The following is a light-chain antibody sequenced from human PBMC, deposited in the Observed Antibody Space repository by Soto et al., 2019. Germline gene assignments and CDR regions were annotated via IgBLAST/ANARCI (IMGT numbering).Light chain of an antibody. CDR3: QQYNHWRSIS. CDR1: HSISNN. CDR2: GAS. V-gene: IGKV3-15*01. Sequence: EVVRTQSPASLSVSPGATPTLSTKPSHSISNNLAWYQQKAGQAPRLLIYGASTRATGVSARFSGSGSGTDFTLAISSLQSEDFAVYYCQQYNHWRSISFGQGTRLEIK. J-gene: IGKJ5*01.